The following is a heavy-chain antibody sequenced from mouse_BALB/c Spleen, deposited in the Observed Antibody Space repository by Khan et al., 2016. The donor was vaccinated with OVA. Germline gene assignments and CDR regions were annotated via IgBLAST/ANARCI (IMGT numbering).Heavy chain of an antibody. CDR2: INPSNGYT. CDR3: VGDGAYYRNDGWIAY. J-gene: IGHJ3*01. D-gene: IGHD2-14*01. CDR1: GYTFTSYT. V-gene: IGHV1-4*01. Sequence: QVQLKQSGAELARPGASVKMSCKASGYTFTSYTIHWIKLRPGQGLEWIGYINPSNGYTNYNQKFKDKATLTADKSSTTAYMQLSSLTSDDSAVYICVGDGAYYRNDGWIAYWGQGTLVTVSA.